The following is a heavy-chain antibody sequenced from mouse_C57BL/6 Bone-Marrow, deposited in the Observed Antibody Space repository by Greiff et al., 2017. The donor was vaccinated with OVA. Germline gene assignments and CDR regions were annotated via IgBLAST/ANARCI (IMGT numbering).Heavy chain of an antibody. D-gene: IGHD2-3*01. CDR2: ISDGGSYT. CDR1: GFTFSSYA. J-gene: IGHJ2*01. Sequence: DVKLQESGGGLVKPGGSLKLSCAASGFTFSSYAMSWVRQTPEKRLEWVATISDGGSYTYYPDNVKGRFTISRDNAKNNLYLQMSHLKSEDTAMYYCARGWLLRYFDYWGQGTTLTVSS. CDR3: ARGWLLRYFDY. V-gene: IGHV5-4*03.